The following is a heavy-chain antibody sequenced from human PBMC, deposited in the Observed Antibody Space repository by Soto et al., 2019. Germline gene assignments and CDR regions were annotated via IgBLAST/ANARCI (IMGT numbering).Heavy chain of an antibody. D-gene: IGHD1-26*01. CDR2: IYHSGST. CDR3: ARDRTVGETRFDP. V-gene: IGHV4-4*02. Sequence: NPSETLSLTCAVSGGSISSSNWWSWVRQPPGKGLEWIGEIYHSGSTNHNPSLKSRVTISVDTSKNQFSLKLSSVTAADTAVYYCARDRTVGETRFDPWGQGTLVTVSS. CDR1: GGSISSSNW. J-gene: IGHJ5*02.